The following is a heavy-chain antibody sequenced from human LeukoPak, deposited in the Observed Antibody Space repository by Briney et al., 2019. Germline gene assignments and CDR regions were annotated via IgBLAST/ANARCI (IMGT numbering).Heavy chain of an antibody. CDR3: AKDDYGGNWGEY. CDR2: ISGSGGST. J-gene: IGHJ4*02. CDR1: GFTFSSNS. D-gene: IGHD4-23*01. Sequence: PGGSLRLSCAASGFTFSSNSMSWVRQAPGKGLEWVSAISGSGGSTYYADSVKGRFTISRDNSKNTLYLQMNSLRAEDTAVYYCAKDDYGGNWGEYWGQGTLVTVSS. V-gene: IGHV3-23*01.